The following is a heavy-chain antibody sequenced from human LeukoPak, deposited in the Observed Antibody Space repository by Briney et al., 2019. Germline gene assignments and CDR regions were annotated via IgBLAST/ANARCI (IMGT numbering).Heavy chain of an antibody. J-gene: IGHJ4*02. V-gene: IGHV4-39*07. D-gene: IGHD2-21*02. Sequence: SETLSLTCTVSGGSISSSSYYWGWIRQPPGKGLEWIGSIYYSGSTYYNPSLKSRVTISVDTSKNQFSLKLSSVTAADTAVYYCARATGAYCGGDCYPPFIDYWGQGTLVTVSS. CDR3: ARATGAYCGGDCYPPFIDY. CDR2: IYYSGST. CDR1: GGSISSSSYY.